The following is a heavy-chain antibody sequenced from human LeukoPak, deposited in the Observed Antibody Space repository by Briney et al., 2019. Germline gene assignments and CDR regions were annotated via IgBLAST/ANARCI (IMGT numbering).Heavy chain of an antibody. CDR1: GGSFSGYY. J-gene: IGHJ4*02. D-gene: IGHD2-21*02. CDR2: INHSGST. V-gene: IGHV4-34*01. CDR3: ARRVATTSCLDY. Sequence: PSETLSLTCAVYGGSFSGYYWSWIRQPPGKGLEWIGEINHSGSTNYNPSLKSRVTVSVDTSKNQFSLKLSSVTAADTAVYYCARRVATTSCLDYWGQGTLVTVSS.